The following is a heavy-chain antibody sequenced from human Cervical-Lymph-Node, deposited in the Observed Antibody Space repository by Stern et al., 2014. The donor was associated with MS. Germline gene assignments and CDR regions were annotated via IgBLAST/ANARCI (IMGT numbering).Heavy chain of an antibody. CDR1: GYTFSSYG. D-gene: IGHD4-17*01. CDR2: ISAYNGQT. V-gene: IGHV1-18*01. Sequence: QVQLVQSGAEVKKPGASVKVSCKAAGYTFSSYGITWVRRAPGQGLEWMGWISAYNGQTSYLQKLQGRVPMTTDTSTNTAYMDLRSLRSDDTAVYYCARGGRSNSDYGDYAPDYWGQGTLVTVSS. J-gene: IGHJ4*02. CDR3: ARGGRSNSDYGDYAPDY.